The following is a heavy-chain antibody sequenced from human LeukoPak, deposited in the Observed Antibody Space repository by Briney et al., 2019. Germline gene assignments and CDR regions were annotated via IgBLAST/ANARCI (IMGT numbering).Heavy chain of an antibody. Sequence: SETLSLTCTVSGGSISSSSYYWGWIRQPPGKGLEWIGSIYYSGSTYYNPSLKSRVTISVDTSKNQFSLKLSSVTAADTAVYYCARDERGSYDYWGQGTLVTVSS. J-gene: IGHJ4*02. CDR2: IYYSGST. D-gene: IGHD1-26*01. CDR1: GGSISSSSYY. V-gene: IGHV4-39*02. CDR3: ARDERGSYDY.